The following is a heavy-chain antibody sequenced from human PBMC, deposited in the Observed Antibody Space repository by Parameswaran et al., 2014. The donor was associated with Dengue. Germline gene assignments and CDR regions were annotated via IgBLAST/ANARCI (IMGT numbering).Heavy chain of an antibody. D-gene: IGHD3-9*01. CDR3: ARCGHYDMLTGYRHYFDF. J-gene: IGHJ4*02. V-gene: IGHV4-31*02. CDR2: IFHSGST. Sequence: RWIRQPPGKGPEWIGYIFHSGSTYYNSSLKSRVTISVDTSKNQFSLKLSSVTAADTAVYYCARCGHYDMLTGYRHYFDFWGQGNLVTVSS.